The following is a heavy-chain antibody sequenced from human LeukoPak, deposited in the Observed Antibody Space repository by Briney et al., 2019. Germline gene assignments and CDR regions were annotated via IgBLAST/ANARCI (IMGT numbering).Heavy chain of an antibody. V-gene: IGHV4-34*01. Sequence: SETLSLTCAVYGGSFSGYYWSWIRQPPGKGLEWIGEINHSGSTNYNPSLKSRVTISVDTSKNQFSLKLSSVTAADTAVYYCARGLNYWGQGTLVTVSS. J-gene: IGHJ4*02. CDR1: GGSFSGYY. CDR2: INHSGST. CDR3: ARGLNY.